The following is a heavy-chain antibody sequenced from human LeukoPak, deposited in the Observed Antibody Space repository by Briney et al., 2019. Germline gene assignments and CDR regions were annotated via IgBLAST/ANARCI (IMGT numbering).Heavy chain of an antibody. D-gene: IGHD2-2*01. CDR2: ISGSRGST. Sequence: GGSLRLSCAAAGFTFSSYAMSWVRQAPGKGLEWVSAISGSRGSTYYADSVKGRFTISRDNSKNTLYLQMNSLRAEDTAVYYCAPLGEAAYAYWGQGTLVTVSS. CDR3: APLGEAAYAY. CDR1: GFTFSSYA. J-gene: IGHJ4*02. V-gene: IGHV3-23*01.